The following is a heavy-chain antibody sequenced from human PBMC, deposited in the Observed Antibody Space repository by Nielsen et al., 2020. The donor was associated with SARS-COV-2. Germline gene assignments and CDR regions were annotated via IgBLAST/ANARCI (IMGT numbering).Heavy chain of an antibody. CDR1: GYTFTGYY. CDR3: ARVGYSGSYYNAFDI. D-gene: IGHD1-26*01. Sequence: ASVKVSCKASGYTFTGYYMHWVRQAPGQGLEWMGRINPNSGGTNYAQKFQGRVTMTRDTSISTAYMELSRLRSDDTAVYYCARVGYSGSYYNAFDIWSQGTMVTVSS. J-gene: IGHJ3*02. V-gene: IGHV1-2*06. CDR2: INPNSGGT.